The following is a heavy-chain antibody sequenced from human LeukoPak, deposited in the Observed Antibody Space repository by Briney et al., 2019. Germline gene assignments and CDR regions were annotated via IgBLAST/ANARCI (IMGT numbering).Heavy chain of an antibody. CDR2: IKQDGSET. V-gene: IGHV3-7*01. D-gene: IGHD5-18*01. CDR1: GFTFGGYW. J-gene: IGHJ4*02. Sequence: GGSLRLSCAASGFTFGGYWMSWVRQAPGEGPEWVATIKQDGSETKYLASVRGRFSVSRDNARNSLYLQMDSLRAEDTAVYYCAKLNDSATRYDYWGQGTLVTVSS. CDR3: AKLNDSATRYDY.